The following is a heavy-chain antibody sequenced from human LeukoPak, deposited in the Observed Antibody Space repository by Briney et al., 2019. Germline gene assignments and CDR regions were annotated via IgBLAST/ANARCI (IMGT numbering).Heavy chain of an antibody. CDR1: GGSISSSSYY. J-gene: IGHJ6*02. CDR2: IYYSGST. D-gene: IGHD5-18*01. Sequence: SETLSLTCTVSGGSISSSSYYWGWIRQPPGKGLEWIGYIYYSGSTNYNPSLKSRVTISVDTSKNQFSLKLSSVTAADTAVYYCARYSYGLATRHYYYGMDVWGQGTTVTVSS. CDR3: ARYSYGLATRHYYYGMDV. V-gene: IGHV4-61*05.